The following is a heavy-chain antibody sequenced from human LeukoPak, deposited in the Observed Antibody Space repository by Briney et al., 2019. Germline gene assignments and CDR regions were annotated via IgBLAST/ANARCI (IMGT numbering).Heavy chain of an antibody. V-gene: IGHV3-21*01. Sequence: GGSLRLSCAASGFTFNSYSMNWVRQTPGKGLEWVSSISSSSGYINYADSVKGRFTVSRDNAKNSLYLQMNSLRAEDTAVYYCARGVKSAVWQAFDIWGQGTMVTVSS. D-gene: IGHD6-13*01. CDR3: ARGVKSAVWQAFDI. CDR2: ISSSSGYI. J-gene: IGHJ3*02. CDR1: GFTFNSYS.